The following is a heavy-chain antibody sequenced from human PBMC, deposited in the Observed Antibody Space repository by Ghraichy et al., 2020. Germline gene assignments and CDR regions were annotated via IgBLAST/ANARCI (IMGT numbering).Heavy chain of an antibody. CDR3: ARDADTAMVFFMDV. CDR2: ISYDGSNK. V-gene: IGHV3-30-3*01. D-gene: IGHD5-18*01. J-gene: IGHJ6*02. Sequence: RGSLRLSCAASGFTFSSYAMHWVRQAPGKGLEWVAVISYDGSNKYYADSVKGRFTISRDNSKNTLYLQMNSLRAEDTAVYYCARDADTAMVFFMDVWGQGTTVTVSS. CDR1: GFTFSSYA.